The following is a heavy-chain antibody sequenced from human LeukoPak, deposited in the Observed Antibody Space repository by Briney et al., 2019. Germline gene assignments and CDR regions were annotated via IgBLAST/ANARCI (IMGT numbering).Heavy chain of an antibody. CDR3: ARMDGYNDFDY. V-gene: IGHV4-39*01. Sequence: KASETLSLTCTVSGGSISSSSYYWGWNRQPPGKGLEWIVSIYYSGSTYYNPSLKSRVTISVDTSKNQFSLKLSSVTAADTAVYYCARMDGYNDFDYWGQGTLVTVSS. CDR2: IYYSGST. D-gene: IGHD5-24*01. J-gene: IGHJ4*02. CDR1: GGSISSSSYY.